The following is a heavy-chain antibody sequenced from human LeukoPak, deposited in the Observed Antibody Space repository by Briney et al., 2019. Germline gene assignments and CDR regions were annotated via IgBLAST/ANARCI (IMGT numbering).Heavy chain of an antibody. CDR3: AREGFSSGYAGIFDY. CDR1: GFTFSSYH. CDR2: ISNDGSIK. J-gene: IGHJ4*02. D-gene: IGHD2-2*01. Sequence: GGSLRLSCAASGFTFSSYHVHWVRQPPGKGLEWVAVISNDGSIKSYADSVKGRFAISRDNSMNTLSLQMNSLRPEDTAVYYCAREGFSSGYAGIFDYWGQGTLVSVSS. V-gene: IGHV3-30*09.